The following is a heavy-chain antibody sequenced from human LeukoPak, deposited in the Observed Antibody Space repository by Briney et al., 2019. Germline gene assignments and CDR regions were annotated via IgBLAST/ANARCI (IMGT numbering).Heavy chain of an antibody. V-gene: IGHV1-2*04. Sequence: GASVKVSCKASGYTFTGQYIHWVRQAAGQGLEWMGWINPNSGGTNYEQKFQGWVIMTRDTSISTAYMELSSLRYDDTAVYYCARHMTTANNWFDPWGQGTLVTVSS. CDR3: ARHMTTANNWFDP. J-gene: IGHJ5*02. CDR2: INPNSGGT. CDR1: GYTFTGQY. D-gene: IGHD4-17*01.